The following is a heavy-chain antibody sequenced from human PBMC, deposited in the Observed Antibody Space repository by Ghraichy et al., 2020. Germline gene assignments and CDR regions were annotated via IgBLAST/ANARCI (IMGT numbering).Heavy chain of an antibody. CDR3: ARTSFVRAFDI. CDR2: ISHSGST. V-gene: IGHV4-31*03. D-gene: IGHD2/OR15-2a*01. J-gene: IGHJ3*02. Sequence: SETLSLTCTVSGGSLISGTHYWSWIRQHPGKDLEWIGYISHSGSTHDNPSLMARVTISVETSKNQFSLNLGSVTAADTAVYYCARTSFVRAFDIWGQGTLVTVSS. CDR1: GGSLISGTHY.